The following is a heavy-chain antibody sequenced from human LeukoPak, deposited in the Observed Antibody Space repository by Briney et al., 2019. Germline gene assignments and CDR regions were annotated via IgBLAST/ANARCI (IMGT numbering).Heavy chain of an antibody. J-gene: IGHJ4*02. D-gene: IGHD6-19*01. CDR2: ISSSSSYT. Sequence: PGGSLRLSCAASEFPFSDYYMSWIRQAPGKGLEWVSYISSSSSYTNYADSVKGRFTISRDNAKNSLYLQMNSLRAEDTAVYYCAKAGIGVVGYFDYWGQGTLVTVSS. CDR3: AKAGIGVVGYFDY. CDR1: EFPFSDYY. V-gene: IGHV3-11*03.